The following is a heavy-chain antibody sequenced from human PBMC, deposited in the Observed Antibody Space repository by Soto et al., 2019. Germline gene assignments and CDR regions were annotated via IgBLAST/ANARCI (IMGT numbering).Heavy chain of an antibody. CDR3: ARAGYCSSTSCYSENWFDP. J-gene: IGHJ5*02. V-gene: IGHV5-51*01. Sequence: GESLKISCKGSGYSFTSYWIGWVRQMPGKGLEWMGIIYPGDSDTRYSPSFQGQVTISADKSISTAYLQWSSLKASDTAMYYCARAGYCSSTSCYSENWFDPWGQGTLVTVSS. D-gene: IGHD2-2*01. CDR1: GYSFTSYW. CDR2: IYPGDSDT.